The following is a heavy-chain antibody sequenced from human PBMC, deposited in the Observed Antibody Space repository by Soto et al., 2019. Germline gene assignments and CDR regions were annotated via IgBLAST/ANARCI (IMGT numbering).Heavy chain of an antibody. J-gene: IGHJ5*02. D-gene: IGHD3-10*01. CDR3: VRDRGGGGPENWFDP. CDR2: IIPIFGTA. CDR1: GGTFSSYA. Sequence: QVQLVQSGAEVKNPGSSVKVSCKASGGTFSSYAISWVRQAPGPGLEWMGGIIPIFGTANYAQKFQGRVTITADESTSTAYMELSSLRSEDTAVYYGVRDRGGGGPENWFDPWGQGTLVTDSS. V-gene: IGHV1-69*01.